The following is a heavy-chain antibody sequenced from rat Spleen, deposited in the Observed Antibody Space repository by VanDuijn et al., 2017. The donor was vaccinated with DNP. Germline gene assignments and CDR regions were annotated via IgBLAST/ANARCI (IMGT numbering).Heavy chain of an antibody. Sequence: QVQLKESGPGLVQPSQTLSLTCTVSGFSLTSYAVSWVRQPPGKGLEWIAAISSGGGTYYNSALKSRLSISRDTSRNQVFLEMNGLQTEDTAMYFCARSDNIGTTGWFAYWGQGTLVTVSS. CDR3: ARSDNIGTTGWFAY. CDR2: ISSGGGT. D-gene: IGHD1-5*01. CDR1: GFSLTSYA. J-gene: IGHJ3*01. V-gene: IGHV2-6*01.